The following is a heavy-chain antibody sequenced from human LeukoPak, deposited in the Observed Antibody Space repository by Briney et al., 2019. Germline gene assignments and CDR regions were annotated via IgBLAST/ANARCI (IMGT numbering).Heavy chain of an antibody. CDR3: ARTERRGSVPNWFDP. Sequence: SVTVSCTASGGTFSSYAISWVRQPPGQGLEWMGGIIPIFGTANYAQKFQGRVTITADESTSTAYMELSSLRSEDTAVYYCARTERRGSVPNWFDPWGQGTLVTVSS. V-gene: IGHV1-69*13. CDR1: GGTFSSYA. D-gene: IGHD3-10*01. J-gene: IGHJ5*02. CDR2: IIPIFGTA.